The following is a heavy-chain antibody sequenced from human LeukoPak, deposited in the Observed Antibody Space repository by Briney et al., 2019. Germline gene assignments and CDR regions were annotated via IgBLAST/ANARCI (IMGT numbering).Heavy chain of an antibody. V-gene: IGHV3-48*02. CDR1: GFTFRSYT. D-gene: IGHD3-22*01. Sequence: PGGSLRLSCAASGFTFRSYTMNWVRQAPGKGLEWVSYITRSSSTIDYADSVKGRFTISRDNAKNSLYLQMNSLRDADTAVYYCVRDFYDGSGYFDYWGQGTLVTVSS. CDR3: VRDFYDGSGYFDY. CDR2: ITRSSSTI. J-gene: IGHJ4*02.